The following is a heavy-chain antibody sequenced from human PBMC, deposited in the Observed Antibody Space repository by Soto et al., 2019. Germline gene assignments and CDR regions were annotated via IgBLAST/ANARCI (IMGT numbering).Heavy chain of an antibody. V-gene: IGHV3-48*03. J-gene: IGHJ5*02. D-gene: IGHD3-22*01. CDR3: AREWYYYDSSGYYWSWFDP. CDR1: GFTFSSYE. Sequence: GGSLRLSCAASGFTFSSYEMNWVRQAPGKGLEWVSYISSSGSTIYYADSVKGRFTISRDNAKNSLYLQMNSLRAEDTAVYYCAREWYYYDSSGYYWSWFDPWGQGTLVTVSS. CDR2: ISSSGSTI.